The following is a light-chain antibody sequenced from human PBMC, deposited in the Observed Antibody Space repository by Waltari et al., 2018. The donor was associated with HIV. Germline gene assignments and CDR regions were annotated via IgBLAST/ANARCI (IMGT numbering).Light chain of an antibody. CDR2: SAS. Sequence: EILMTQSPDTLSVSPGETATLSCRASQGVNIKLAWYQQKPGQATRLLIYSASTRATGIPARFSGSGSGTEFTLTITSLQSEDFTIYYFQQYNNWPYTFGQGTKLEI. CDR3: QQYNNWPYT. J-gene: IGKJ2*01. V-gene: IGKV3-15*01. CDR1: QGVNIK.